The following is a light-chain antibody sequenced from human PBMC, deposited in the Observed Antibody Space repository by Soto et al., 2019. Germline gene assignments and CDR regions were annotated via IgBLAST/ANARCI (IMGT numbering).Light chain of an antibody. Sequence: QSALTQPASVSASPGQSITISCTGISSDLGAYGSVSWFQQNPDTSKSVSWYQQHPGKAPKLIIFDVNNRPSGVSNRFSGSMSGNTASLTISGLQPEDEADYYCSSFTTSSPLELFGGGTKLTVL. CDR1: SSDLGAYGSVSWFQQNPDTSKS. V-gene: IGLV2-14*03. CDR2: DVN. CDR3: SSFTTSSPLEL. J-gene: IGLJ2*01.